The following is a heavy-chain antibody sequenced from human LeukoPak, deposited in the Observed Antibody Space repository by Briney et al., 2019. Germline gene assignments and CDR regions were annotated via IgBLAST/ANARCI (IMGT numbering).Heavy chain of an antibody. D-gene: IGHD6-13*01. J-gene: IGHJ4*02. Sequence: PGGSLRLSCAASGFTVSSNYMSWVRQAPGKGLEWVSVIYSGGSTYYADSVKGRFTISRDNAKNSLYLQMNSLRAEDTALYYCARANSSSWYAPPQFDYWGQGTLVTVSS. CDR1: GFTVSSNY. V-gene: IGHV3-53*01. CDR2: IYSGGST. CDR3: ARANSSSWYAPPQFDY.